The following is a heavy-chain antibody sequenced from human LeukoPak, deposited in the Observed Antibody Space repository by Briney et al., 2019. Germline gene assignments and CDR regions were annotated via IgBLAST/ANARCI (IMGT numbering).Heavy chain of an antibody. D-gene: IGHD5-24*01. J-gene: IGHJ4*02. CDR2: IYYSGST. CDR3: ARGARAGYNLEPFDY. V-gene: IGHV4-59*08. Sequence: SETLSLTCTVSGGSMSSYYWSWIRQPPGKGLEWIGYIYYSGSTKYNPSPKSRVTISVDTSKNQFSLKLSSVTAADTAVYYCARGARAGYNLEPFDYWGQGTLVTVSS. CDR1: GGSMSSYY.